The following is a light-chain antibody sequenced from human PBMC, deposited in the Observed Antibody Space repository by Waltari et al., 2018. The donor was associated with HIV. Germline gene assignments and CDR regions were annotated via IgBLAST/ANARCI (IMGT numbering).Light chain of an antibody. J-gene: IGLJ2*01. V-gene: IGLV2-8*01. Sequence: QSALTQPPSASGSPGQSVTISCTGTSSDIGAYNYFAWYQQYPGNAPKLMIYDVTKRPSGVPDRFSGSKSGNTASLTVSGLQAEDEADYYCASHAGSKDVFGGGTKLTVL. CDR1: SSDIGAYNY. CDR2: DVT. CDR3: ASHAGSKDV.